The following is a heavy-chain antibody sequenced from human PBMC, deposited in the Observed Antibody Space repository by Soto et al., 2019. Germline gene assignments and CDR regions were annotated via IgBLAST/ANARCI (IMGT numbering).Heavy chain of an antibody. J-gene: IGHJ1*01. D-gene: IGHD6-19*01. V-gene: IGHV3-33*01. CDR1: GFTFSSYG. CDR2: IWYDGSNK. CDR3: ARDRGEAGYSSGWAPRGKHSAEYFQH. Sequence: QVQLVESGGGVVQPGRSLRLSCAASGFTFSSYGMHWVRQAPGKGLEWVAVIWYDGSNKYYADSVKGRFTISRDNSKNTLYLQMNSLRAEDTAVYYCARDRGEAGYSSGWAPRGKHSAEYFQHWGQGTLVTVSS.